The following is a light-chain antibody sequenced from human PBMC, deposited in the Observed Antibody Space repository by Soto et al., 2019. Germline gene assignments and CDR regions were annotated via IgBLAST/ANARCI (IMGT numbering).Light chain of an antibody. CDR2: KGT. Sequence: QSLLARPASVSGSPGQSITISCTGTSSDVGAYNSVSWYQQHPHRAPQVIIYKGTQRPSGVSNRFSGSTSGNAASLTISALQTDDEADYFCCSSAPESTYVCGTGTKVTVL. CDR1: SSDVGAYNS. J-gene: IGLJ1*01. CDR3: CSSAPESTYV. V-gene: IGLV2-23*01.